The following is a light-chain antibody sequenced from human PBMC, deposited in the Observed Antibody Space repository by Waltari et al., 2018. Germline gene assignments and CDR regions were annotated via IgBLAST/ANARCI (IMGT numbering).Light chain of an antibody. V-gene: IGLV2-14*03. Sequence: QSALTQPASVSGPPGQSITISCTGTSSDVGDYTYIPWYQQHPGKAPKLMIYDVTNRPSGVSNRFSGSKSGNTASLTISGLQAEDEADYYCTSYTGSSTWVFGGGTTLTVL. CDR3: TSYTGSSTWV. CDR2: DVT. J-gene: IGLJ3*02. CDR1: SSDVGDYTY.